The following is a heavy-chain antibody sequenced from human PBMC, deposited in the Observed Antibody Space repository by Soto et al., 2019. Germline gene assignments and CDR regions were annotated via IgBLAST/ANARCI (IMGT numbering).Heavy chain of an antibody. Sequence: QVQLQESGPGLVKPSETLSLTCTVSGGSISSYYWSWIRQPPGKGLEWIGYFYYGWSTNYNPSLNSRGATTGDTAVTHFSLKSSSVTDADTAVYYLERDTILWIAAAVLDAFDIWGQGTMVTVSS. CDR3: ERDTILWIAAAVLDAFDI. CDR2: FYYGWST. D-gene: IGHD6-13*01. CDR1: GGSISSYY. V-gene: IGHV4-59*12. J-gene: IGHJ3*02.